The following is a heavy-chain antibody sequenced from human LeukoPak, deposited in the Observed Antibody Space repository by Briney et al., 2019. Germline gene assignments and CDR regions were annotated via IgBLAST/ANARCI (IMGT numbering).Heavy chain of an antibody. CDR3: ARVASRAAPEFYYYSLDV. V-gene: IGHV4-30-4*01. Sequence: SETLSLTCTVSGGSIASGDHYWTWVRQPPGKGLEWIGYIFDSGNTASNPSLKSRLNISVDTSTNQFSLKLSSVTAADTAVYYCARVASRAAPEFYYYSLDVWGQGTTVTVSS. D-gene: IGHD1-14*01. J-gene: IGHJ6*02. CDR2: IFDSGNT. CDR1: GGSIASGDHY.